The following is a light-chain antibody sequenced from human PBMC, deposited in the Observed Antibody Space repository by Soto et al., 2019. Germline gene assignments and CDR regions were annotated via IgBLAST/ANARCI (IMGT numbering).Light chain of an antibody. J-gene: IGLJ2*01. Sequence: QSALTQPPSASGSPGQSVTISCTGSRSDLGGYNYVSWYQQHPGKAPKLMVYDVDKRPSGVSHRFSGSKSGNTASLTVTGLQAEDEADYYCSSYAGSSNWGVVFGGGTKLPVL. V-gene: IGLV2-8*01. CDR2: DVD. CDR3: SSYAGSSNWGVV. CDR1: RSDLGGYNY.